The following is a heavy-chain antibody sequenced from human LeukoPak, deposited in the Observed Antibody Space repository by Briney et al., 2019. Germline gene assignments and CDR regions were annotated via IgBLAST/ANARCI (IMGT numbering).Heavy chain of an antibody. CDR1: GFSLSTSGMR. Sequence: SGPTLVNPTQTLTLTCTFSGFSLSTSGMRVSWIRQPPGKALEWLARIDWDDDKFYSTSLKTRLTISKDTSKNQVVLTMTNMDPVDTATYYCARSNAGTLADRFDPWGQGTLVTVSS. CDR3: ARSNAGTLADRFDP. CDR2: IDWDDDK. J-gene: IGHJ5*02. V-gene: IGHV2-70*04. D-gene: IGHD2-15*01.